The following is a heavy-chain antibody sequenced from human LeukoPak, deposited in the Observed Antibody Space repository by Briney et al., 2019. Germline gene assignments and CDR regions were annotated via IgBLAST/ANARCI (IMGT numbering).Heavy chain of an antibody. D-gene: IGHD2-21*01. Sequence: GGSLRLSCAASGFTVSSNYLSWVRQAPGKGLEWVSVIYSGGSTYYADSVKGRFTISRDNSKNTLYLQMNSLRAEDTAVYYCARIAPYRHIDYWGQGTLVTVSS. V-gene: IGHV3-53*01. J-gene: IGHJ4*02. CDR2: IYSGGST. CDR3: ARIAPYRHIDY. CDR1: GFTVSSNY.